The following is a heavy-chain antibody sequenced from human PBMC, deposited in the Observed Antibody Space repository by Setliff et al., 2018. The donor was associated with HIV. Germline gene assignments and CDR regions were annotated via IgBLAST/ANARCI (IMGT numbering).Heavy chain of an antibody. J-gene: IGHJ4*02. D-gene: IGHD2-2*01. Sequence: PGGSLRLSCAASGFTFSDYYMSWIRQAPGKGLEWVSYISSSGSTIYYADSVKGRFTISRDNAKNSLYLQMNSLRAEDTAVYYCARDRGEYCSTTSCPFGYWGQGTLVTVSS. V-gene: IGHV3-11*04. CDR3: ARDRGEYCSTTSCPFGY. CDR2: ISSSGSTI. CDR1: GFTFSDYY.